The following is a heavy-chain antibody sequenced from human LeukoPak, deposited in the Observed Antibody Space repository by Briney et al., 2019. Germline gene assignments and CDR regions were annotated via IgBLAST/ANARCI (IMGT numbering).Heavy chain of an antibody. J-gene: IGHJ4*02. CDR1: GFTLSGHW. D-gene: IGHD1-14*01. Sequence: GGSLRLSCTASGFTLSGHWIHWVRQPPGMGLVWVSRVNERRTDSMYAESVKGRFTISRDNAKNTVYLQMNSLRAEDTAVYYCVRDETLRTLDWWGQGTLVSVSS. V-gene: IGHV3-74*03. CDR3: VRDETLRTLDW. CDR2: VNERRTDS.